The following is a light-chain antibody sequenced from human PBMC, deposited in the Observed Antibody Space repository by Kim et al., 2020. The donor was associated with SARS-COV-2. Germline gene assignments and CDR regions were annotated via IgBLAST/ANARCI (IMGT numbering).Light chain of an antibody. CDR2: AAS. J-gene: IGKJ2*01. V-gene: IGKV1-12*01. CDR1: QDINKC. Sequence: SAFIGDRVTIICRASQDINKCLAWYQQKPGEAPKLLIYAASNLQGGVPSRFSGSASGTDFTLTISSLQPEDFATYYCQQADRFPYTFGQGTKLEIK. CDR3: QQADRFPYT.